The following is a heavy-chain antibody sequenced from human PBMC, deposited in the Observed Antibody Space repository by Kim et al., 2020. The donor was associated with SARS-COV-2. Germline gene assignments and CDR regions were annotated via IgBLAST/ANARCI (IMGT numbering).Heavy chain of an antibody. J-gene: IGHJ6*02. V-gene: IGHV3-53*01. CDR3: ARPVLLWFAGGSGYGMDV. D-gene: IGHD3-10*01. Sequence: KGRFTISRDNSKNTLYLQMNSLRAEDTAVYYCARPVLLWFAGGSGYGMDVWGQGTTVTVSS.